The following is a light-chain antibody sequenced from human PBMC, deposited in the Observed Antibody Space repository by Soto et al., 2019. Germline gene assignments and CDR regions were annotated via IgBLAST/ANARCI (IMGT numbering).Light chain of an antibody. CDR2: AAS. CDR1: QTISAY. V-gene: IGKV1-39*01. CDR3: QQSYSTLTWT. Sequence: DIQMTQSPSSLSASVGDRVTIPGRASQTISAYLNWYQQKPGKAPKLLIYAASSLQSGVPSRFSGSGSGTDFTLTISSLQPEDFATYYCQQSYSTLTWTFGQGTKVEIK. J-gene: IGKJ1*01.